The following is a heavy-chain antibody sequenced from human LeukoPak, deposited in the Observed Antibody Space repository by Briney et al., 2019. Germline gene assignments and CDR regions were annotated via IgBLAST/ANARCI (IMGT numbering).Heavy chain of an antibody. CDR3: ARDTMVRAYYYGMDV. J-gene: IGHJ6*02. CDR1: GFTFSSYA. CDR2: ISGSGGST. D-gene: IGHD3-10*01. V-gene: IGHV3-23*01. Sequence: SGGSLRLSCAASGFTFSSYAMSWVRQAPGKGLEWVSAISGSGGSTYYADSVKGRFTISRDNAKNSLYLQMNSLRAEDTAVYYCARDTMVRAYYYGMDVWGQGTTVTVSS.